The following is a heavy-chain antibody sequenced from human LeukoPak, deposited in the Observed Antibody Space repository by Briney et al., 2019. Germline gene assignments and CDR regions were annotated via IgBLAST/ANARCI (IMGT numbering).Heavy chain of an antibody. Sequence: PGGSLRLSCAASGFTFSSYWMSWVRQAPGKGLEWVANIKQDGSEKYYVDSVKGRFTISRDNAKNSLYLQMNSLRAEDTAVYYCAKNVVVVLGATSLYFQHWGQGTLVTVSS. J-gene: IGHJ1*01. V-gene: IGHV3-7*03. CDR3: AKNVVVVLGATSLYFQH. D-gene: IGHD2-15*01. CDR2: IKQDGSEK. CDR1: GFTFSSYW.